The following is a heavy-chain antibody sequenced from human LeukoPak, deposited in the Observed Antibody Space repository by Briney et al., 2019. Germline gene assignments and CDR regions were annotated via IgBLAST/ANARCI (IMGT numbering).Heavy chain of an antibody. CDR1: GFTFSSYW. CDR2: IKQDGSEK. D-gene: IGHD6-13*01. Sequence: GGSLRLSCAASGFTFSSYWMSWVRQAPGKGLEWVANIKQDGSEKYYVDSVKGRFTISRDNAKNSLYLQMNSLRAEDTAVYYCATSPHSSSWYLDYWGQGTLVTVSS. CDR3: ATSPHSSSWYLDY. V-gene: IGHV3-7*01. J-gene: IGHJ4*02.